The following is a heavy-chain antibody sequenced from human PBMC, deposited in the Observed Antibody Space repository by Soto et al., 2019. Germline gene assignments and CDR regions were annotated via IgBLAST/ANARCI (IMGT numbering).Heavy chain of an antibody. D-gene: IGHD1-26*01. CDR2: VNPNSNET. J-gene: IGHJ4*02. V-gene: IGHV1-8*02. CDR1: GYTFSSFD. CDR3: VRSGRHSGIDS. Sequence: QVQLVQSGAEVKKPGASVKVSCEASGYTFSSFDISWVRQASGQGLEWMGWVNPNSNETDYAQKFQGTVTMTWNTSIRTAYMELSSLRSDDTAVYYCVRSGRHSGIDSWGQGTLVTVSS.